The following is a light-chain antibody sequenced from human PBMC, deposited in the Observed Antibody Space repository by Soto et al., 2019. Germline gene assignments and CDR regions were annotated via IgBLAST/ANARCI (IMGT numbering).Light chain of an antibody. CDR1: QSLLLSSGNNY. Sequence: DIVLTQSPLSLPVTPGESASISCKASQSLLLSSGNNYLDWYLQKPGQSPQLLIYLGSTRASVVRDRFSGRGSGTDFTLKSSTVEAEDVGVYYCAQALQTVRFGGGTKVDIK. V-gene: IGKV2-28*01. CDR2: LGS. CDR3: AQALQTVR. J-gene: IGKJ4*02.